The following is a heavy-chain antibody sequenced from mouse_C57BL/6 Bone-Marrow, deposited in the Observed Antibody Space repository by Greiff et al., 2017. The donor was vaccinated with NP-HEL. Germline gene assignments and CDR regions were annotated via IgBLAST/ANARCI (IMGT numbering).Heavy chain of an antibody. CDR3: ASLLLAY. Sequence: QVQLQQSGAELVRPGTSVKLSCKASGYTFTSYWMHWVKQRPGQGLEWIGVIDPSDSYTNYNQKFKGKATLTVDTSSSTAYMQLSSLTSEDSAVYYCASLLLAYWGQGTLVTVSA. CDR1: GYTFTSYW. J-gene: IGHJ3*01. V-gene: IGHV1-59*01. D-gene: IGHD2-1*01. CDR2: IDPSDSYT.